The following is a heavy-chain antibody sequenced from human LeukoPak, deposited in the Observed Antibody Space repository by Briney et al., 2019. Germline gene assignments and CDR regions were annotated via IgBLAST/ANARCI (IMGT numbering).Heavy chain of an antibody. CDR2: ISAYNGNT. Sequence: ASVKVSCKASGGTFSSYAISWVRQAPGQGLEWMGWISAYNGNTNYAQKLQGRVTMTTDTSTSTAYMELRSLRSDDTAVYYCARKSYYGLFDYWGQGTLVTVSS. CDR3: ARKSYYGLFDY. D-gene: IGHD3-10*01. CDR1: GGTFSSYA. V-gene: IGHV1-18*01. J-gene: IGHJ4*02.